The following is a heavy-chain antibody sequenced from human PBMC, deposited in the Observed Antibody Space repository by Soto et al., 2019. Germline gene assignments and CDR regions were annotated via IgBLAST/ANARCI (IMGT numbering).Heavy chain of an antibody. D-gene: IGHD3-22*01. CDR3: ARVGSTYYYDSSGNDAFDI. CDR2: INPNSGGT. V-gene: IGHV1-2*04. J-gene: IGHJ3*02. CDR1: GYTFTGYY. Sequence: ASVKVSCKASGYTFTGYYMHWVRQAPGQGLEWMGWINPNSGGTNYAQKFQGWVTMTRDTSISTAYMELSRLRSDDTAVYYCARVGSTYYYDSSGNDAFDICGQGTMGTVSS.